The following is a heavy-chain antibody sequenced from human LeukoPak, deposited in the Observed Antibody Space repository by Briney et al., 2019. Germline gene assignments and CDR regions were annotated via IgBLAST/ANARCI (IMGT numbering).Heavy chain of an antibody. CDR3: VKEGKGAHDSSGYYLDY. Sequence: GGSLRLYCAASGFTFSSYGMHWLRPAPGKGLEWVAVIWHDGSNKYYADPVKGHFTISNDNSKTTLYLQITSLRAQDTAVYYRVKEGKGAHDSSGYYLDYWGQGTLVSVSS. CDR1: GFTFSSYG. D-gene: IGHD3-22*01. J-gene: IGHJ4*02. CDR2: IWHDGSNK. V-gene: IGHV3-33*06.